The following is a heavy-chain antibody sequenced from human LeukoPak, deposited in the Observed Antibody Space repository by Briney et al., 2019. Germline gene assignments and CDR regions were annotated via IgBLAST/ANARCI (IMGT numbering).Heavy chain of an antibody. J-gene: IGHJ1*01. Sequence: SETLSLTCAVYGGSLSGYSWSWIRRPPGKGLEWIGEINHSGSTNYNPSLKSRVTISVGTSKNQFSLRLSSVTAADTAVYYCARHYYDSSGYQYFQHWGQGTLVTVSS. V-gene: IGHV4-34*01. CDR1: GGSLSGYS. CDR2: INHSGST. CDR3: ARHYYDSSGYQYFQH. D-gene: IGHD3-22*01.